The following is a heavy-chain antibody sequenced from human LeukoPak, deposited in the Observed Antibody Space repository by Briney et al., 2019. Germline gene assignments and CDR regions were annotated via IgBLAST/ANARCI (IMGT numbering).Heavy chain of an antibody. CDR2: ISYDGSKK. Sequence: GGSLRISCATSGFTFSVYTMHWVRQAPGKGLEWVAVISYDGSKKYYADSVKGRFPISRDNSKNTLYLQMNSLRPEDTAVYYRARGDHYDSSAYSFYIDYWGQGTLVTVSS. V-gene: IGHV3-30-3*01. CDR1: GFTFSVYT. J-gene: IGHJ4*02. CDR3: ARGDHYDSSAYSFYIDY. D-gene: IGHD3-22*01.